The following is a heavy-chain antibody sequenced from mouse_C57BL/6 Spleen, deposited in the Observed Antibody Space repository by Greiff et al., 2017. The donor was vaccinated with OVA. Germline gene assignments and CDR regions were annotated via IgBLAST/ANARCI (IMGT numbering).Heavy chain of an antibody. CDR3: AREGYP. V-gene: IGHV1-55*01. J-gene: IGHJ4*01. Sequence: QVQLQQPGAELVTPRSSLKMSCKASGYTFTSYWITWVKQRPGQGLEWIGDIYPGSGSTNYNEKFKSKATLTVDTSSSTAYMQLSSLTSEDSAVYYCAREGYPWGQGTSVTVSS. CDR2: IYPGSGST. CDR1: GYTFTSYW.